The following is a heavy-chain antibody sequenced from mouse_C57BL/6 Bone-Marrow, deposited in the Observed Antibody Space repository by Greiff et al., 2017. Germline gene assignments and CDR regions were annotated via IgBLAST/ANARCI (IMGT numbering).Heavy chain of an antibody. CDR2: IDPETGGT. J-gene: IGHJ2*01. V-gene: IGHV1-15*01. CDR3: TRFGDYVDY. CDR1: GYTFTDYE. Sequence: VQLVESGAELARPGASVTLSCKASGYTFTDYEMHWVKQTPVHGLEWIGAIDPETGGTAYNQKFKGKAILTADKSSSTAYMELRSLTSEDAAVYYCTRFGDYVDYWGQGTTLTVSS.